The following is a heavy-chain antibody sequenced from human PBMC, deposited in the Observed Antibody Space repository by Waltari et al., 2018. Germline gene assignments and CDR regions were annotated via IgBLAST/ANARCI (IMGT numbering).Heavy chain of an antibody. CDR3: VSGGWGFYFDY. V-gene: IGHV3-21*01. D-gene: IGHD7-27*01. J-gene: IGHJ4*02. CDR1: GFSFSSYS. Sequence: EVQLVESGGGLVKHGGSLRLSCGASGFSFSSYSMNWVRQAPGKGLEWVSSISSSTTYIHYADSVKGRFTISRDNAKNSLYLQMNSLRVEDTAVYYCVSGGWGFYFDYWGQGTVVTVSS. CDR2: ISSSTTYI.